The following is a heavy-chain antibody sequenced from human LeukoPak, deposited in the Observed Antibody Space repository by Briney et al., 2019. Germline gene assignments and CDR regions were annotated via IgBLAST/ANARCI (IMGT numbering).Heavy chain of an antibody. CDR3: ARPPLYGDYVHY. Sequence: PGRSLRLSCAASGFTFSSYGMHWVRQAPGKGLEWVAVISYDGSNKYYADSVKGRFTISRDNAKNSLYLQMNSLRAEDTAVYYCARPPLYGDYVHYWGQGTLVTVSS. CDR2: ISYDGSNK. J-gene: IGHJ4*02. CDR1: GFTFSSYG. D-gene: IGHD4-17*01. V-gene: IGHV3-30*03.